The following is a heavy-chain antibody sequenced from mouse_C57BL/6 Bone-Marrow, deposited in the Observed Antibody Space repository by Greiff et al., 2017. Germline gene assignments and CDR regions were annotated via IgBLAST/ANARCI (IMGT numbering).Heavy chain of an antibody. CDR3: ARHSDYDYDGRLSYWYFDV. J-gene: IGHJ1*03. D-gene: IGHD2-4*01. V-gene: IGHV5-6*01. Sequence: EVKLMESGGDLVKPGGSLKLSCAASGFTFSSYGMSWVRQTPDKRLEWVATISSGGSYTYYPDTVTGRFTISRDNAKNTLYLQMSSLKSEDTAMYYCARHSDYDYDGRLSYWYFDVWGTGTTVTVSS. CDR2: ISSGGSYT. CDR1: GFTFSSYG.